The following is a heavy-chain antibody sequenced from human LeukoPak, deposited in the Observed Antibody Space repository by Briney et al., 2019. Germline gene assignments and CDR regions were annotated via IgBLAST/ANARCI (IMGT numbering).Heavy chain of an antibody. CDR3: AGSWFYRDYFEY. Sequence: GRSLRLSCAASGFPFSSYGMHWVRQAPGKGLEWVAVLSYDGSNEYYADSVKGRFTISRDNPKNTLYLQMNSLRVEDTAVYYCAGSWFYRDYFEYWGQGTLVTVSS. J-gene: IGHJ4*02. CDR2: LSYDGSNE. D-gene: IGHD3-10*01. CDR1: GFPFSSYG. V-gene: IGHV3-30*03.